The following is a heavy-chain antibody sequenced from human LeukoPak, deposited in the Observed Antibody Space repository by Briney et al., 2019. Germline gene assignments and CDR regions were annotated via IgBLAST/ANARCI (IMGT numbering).Heavy chain of an antibody. D-gene: IGHD3-16*01. CDR1: GFTFSSYG. CDR2: ISYDGSNK. J-gene: IGHJ4*02. V-gene: IGHV3-30*18. Sequence: PGRSLRLSCAASGFTFSSYGMHWVRQAPGKGLGWVAVISYDGSNKYYADSVKGRFTISRDNSKNTLYLQMNSLRAEDTAVYYCAKDMGEGGEDYWGQGTLVTVSS. CDR3: AKDMGEGGEDY.